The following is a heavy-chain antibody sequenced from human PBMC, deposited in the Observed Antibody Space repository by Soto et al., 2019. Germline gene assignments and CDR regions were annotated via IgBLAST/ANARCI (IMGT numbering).Heavy chain of an antibody. Sequence: SCPTLVNPTETLTLTCTFSGFSFSTSRVAXGRIRQPPGKALEWLALIYWDDDKRYSPSLKNRLTITKGTSENQVVLTMTNMDPADTATYYCAHHSRLDTLMVPRNYFDSWGQGTLVTVSS. CDR2: IYWDDDK. V-gene: IGHV2-5*02. CDR1: GFSFSTSRVA. CDR3: AHHSRLDTLMVPRNYFDS. D-gene: IGHD5-18*01. J-gene: IGHJ4*02.